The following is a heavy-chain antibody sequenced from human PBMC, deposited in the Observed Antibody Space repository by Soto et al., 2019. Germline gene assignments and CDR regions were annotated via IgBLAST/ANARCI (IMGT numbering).Heavy chain of an antibody. CDR2: INADNGNT. V-gene: IGHV1-3*01. CDR1: GYTFTNYA. Sequence: ASVKVSCKASGYTFTNYAILWVRQAPGQGLEWMGWINADNGNTKYSQKFQGRVTITRDTSTSTAYMELSSLRSDDTAVYYCARDSLDYWGQGTLVTVSS. CDR3: ARDSLDY. J-gene: IGHJ4*02.